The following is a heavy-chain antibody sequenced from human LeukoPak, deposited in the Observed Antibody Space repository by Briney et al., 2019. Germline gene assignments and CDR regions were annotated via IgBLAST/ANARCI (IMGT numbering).Heavy chain of an antibody. CDR3: ARSSGSYYGAFDY. CDR1: GYTFTSYD. V-gene: IGHV1-8*01. Sequence: ATVKVSCKASGYTFTSYDINWVRQATGQGLEWMGWMNPNSGNTGYAQKFQGRVTMTRNTSISTAYMELSSLRSEDTAVYYCARSSGSYYGAFDYWGQGTLVTVSS. J-gene: IGHJ4*02. D-gene: IGHD1-26*01. CDR2: MNPNSGNT.